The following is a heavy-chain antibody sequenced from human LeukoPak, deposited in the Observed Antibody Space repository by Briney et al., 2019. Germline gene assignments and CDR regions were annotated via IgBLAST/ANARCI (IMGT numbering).Heavy chain of an antibody. D-gene: IGHD3-10*01. J-gene: IGHJ4*02. CDR3: ARSMVRGVTYYFDY. Sequence: ASVKVSCKASGYTFTSYDINWVRQATGQGLEWMGWMNPNSGNTGYAQKFQGRVTLTRDTSTSTVYMELSSLRSEDTAVYYCARSMVRGVTYYFDYWGQGTLVTVSS. CDR1: GYTFTSYD. CDR2: MNPNSGNT. V-gene: IGHV1-8*01.